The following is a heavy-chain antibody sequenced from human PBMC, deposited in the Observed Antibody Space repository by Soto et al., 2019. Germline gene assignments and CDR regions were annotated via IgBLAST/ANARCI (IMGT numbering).Heavy chain of an antibody. CDR2: INHSGST. D-gene: IGHD6-13*01. J-gene: IGHJ5*02. CDR3: AGGAAAGTSGVWFDP. CDR1: GGSFSGYY. V-gene: IGHV4-34*01. Sequence: QVQLQQWGAGLLKPSETLSLTCAVYGGSFSGYYWSWIRQPPGKGLEWIGEINHSGSTNYNPSLKSRVTISVDTSKNQFSLKLSSVTAADTAVYYCAGGAAAGTSGVWFDPWGQGTLVTVSS.